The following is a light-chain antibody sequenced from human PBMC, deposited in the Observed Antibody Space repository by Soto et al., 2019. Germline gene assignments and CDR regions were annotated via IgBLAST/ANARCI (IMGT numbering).Light chain of an antibody. V-gene: IGKV2-30*01. CDR1: QSLTYSDGNTY. Sequence: DVVMTQSPLSLPVTLGQPASISCRSSQSLTYSDGNTYLNWFQQRPGQSPRRLIYKVFKRDSGGPDRFSGSGSGTDFTLKISRVEAEDVGVYYCMQGTHWPPYTFGQGTKLEIK. J-gene: IGKJ2*01. CDR2: KVF. CDR3: MQGTHWPPYT.